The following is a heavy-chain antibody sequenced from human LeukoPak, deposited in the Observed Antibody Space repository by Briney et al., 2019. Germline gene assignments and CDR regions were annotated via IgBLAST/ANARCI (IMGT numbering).Heavy chain of an antibody. J-gene: IGHJ4*02. CDR2: ISYDGSNK. CDR3: ARGGDSSGYYLSYDY. V-gene: IGHV3-30*01. Sequence: GGSLRLSCAASGFTFSSYAMHWVRQAPGKGLEWVAVISYDGSNKYYADSVKGRFTISRDNSKNTLYLQMNSLRAEDTAVYYWARGGDSSGYYLSYDYWGQGTLVTVSS. CDR1: GFTFSSYA. D-gene: IGHD3-22*01.